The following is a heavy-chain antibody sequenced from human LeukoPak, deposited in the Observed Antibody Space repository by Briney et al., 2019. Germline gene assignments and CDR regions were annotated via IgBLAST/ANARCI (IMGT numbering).Heavy chain of an antibody. CDR2: ISSSSSYI. V-gene: IGHV3-21*01. J-gene: IGHJ4*02. Sequence: PGGSLRLSCAASGFAFSSYSMNWVRQAPGKGLEWVSSISSSSSYIYYADSVKGRFTISRDNAKNSLCLQMNSLRAEDTAVYYCAREGGSYYGFDYWGQGTLVTVSS. CDR3: AREGGSYYGFDY. D-gene: IGHD1-26*01. CDR1: GFAFSSYS.